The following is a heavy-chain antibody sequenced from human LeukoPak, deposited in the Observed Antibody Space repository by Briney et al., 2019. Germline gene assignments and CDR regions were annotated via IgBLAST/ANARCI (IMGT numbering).Heavy chain of an antibody. CDR2: IKSKTDGGTT. CDR3: TTEGYYYDSSGYAYFDY. D-gene: IGHD3-22*01. CDR1: GFTFSNAW. V-gene: IGHV3-15*01. J-gene: IGHJ4*02. Sequence: GGSLRLSCAASGFTFSNAWMSWVRQAPGKGLEWVGRIKSKTDGGTTDYAAPVKDRFTISRDDSKNTLYLQMNSLKTEDTAVYYCTTEGYYYDSSGYAYFDYWGQGTLVTVSS.